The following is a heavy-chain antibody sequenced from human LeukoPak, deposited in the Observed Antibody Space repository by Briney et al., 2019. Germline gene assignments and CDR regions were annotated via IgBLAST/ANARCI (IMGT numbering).Heavy chain of an antibody. D-gene: IGHD3-10*01. CDR2: INWNGGST. J-gene: IGHJ4*02. CDR1: GFTFDDYG. CDR3: ARDRGFGESYYFDY. Sequence: GGSLRLSCAASGFTFDDYGMSWVRQAPGKGLEWVSGINWNGGSTGYADSVKGRFTIPRDNAKNSLYLQMNSLRAEDTALYYCARDRGFGESYYFDYWGQGTLVTVSS. V-gene: IGHV3-20*04.